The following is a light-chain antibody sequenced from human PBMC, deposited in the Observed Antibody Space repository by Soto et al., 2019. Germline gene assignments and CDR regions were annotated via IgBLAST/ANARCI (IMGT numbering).Light chain of an antibody. CDR3: CSYAGSSTLVV. Sequence: QSALTQPASVSGSPGQSITISCTGTSSDGGSYNLVSWYQQHPGKAPKLMIYEGSKRPSGVSNRFSGSKSGNTASLTISGLQAEDEADYYCCSYAGSSTLVVFGGGTKRTVL. CDR1: SSDGGSYNL. V-gene: IGLV2-23*01. CDR2: EGS. J-gene: IGLJ2*01.